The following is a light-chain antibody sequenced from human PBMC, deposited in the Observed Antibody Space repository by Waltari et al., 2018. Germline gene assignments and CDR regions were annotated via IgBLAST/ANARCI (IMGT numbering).Light chain of an antibody. V-gene: IGKV3-20*01. CDR3: QQHGTLPAT. Sequence: EIVLPQSPGTASLSPGERVTLSCRASQSVGSSSLAWYQQKPGQAPRLVIYRASSRATGIPDRFSGSGSGTDFSLTISRLEPEDFAVYYCQQHGTLPATFGQGTKVEIK. CDR1: QSVGSSS. CDR2: RAS. J-gene: IGKJ1*01.